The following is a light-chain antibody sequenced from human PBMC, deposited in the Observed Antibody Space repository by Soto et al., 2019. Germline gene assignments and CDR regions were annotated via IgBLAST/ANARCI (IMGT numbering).Light chain of an antibody. J-gene: IGKJ2*01. CDR1: QDVNNY. CDR2: DTS. Sequence: DIQMTQSPSSLSASVGDRVSITCRASQDVNNYVNWYQQKPGKAPRLVIYDTSTLEIGVPSRFGGTGSGTDFTFTIFGLQPEDFGTYYCQQSYSTPRATFGQGTKLEIK. V-gene: IGKV1-33*01. CDR3: QQSYSTPRAT.